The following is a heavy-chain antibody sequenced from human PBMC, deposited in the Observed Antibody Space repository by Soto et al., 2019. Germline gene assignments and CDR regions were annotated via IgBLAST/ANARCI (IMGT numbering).Heavy chain of an antibody. CDR2: NYYSGIT. V-gene: IGHV4-31*03. D-gene: IGHD6-6*01. CDR1: GGSISSGGYY. Sequence: QVQLQESGPGLVKPSQTLSLTCTVSGGSISSGGYYWTWIRQHPGKGLEWIGYNYYSGITYYNPSIKSRVTNSLDTSKNQFSMKLSSVTAADTAVYYCARGSSIAGLYYGMDVWGQGTTVTVSS. J-gene: IGHJ6*02. CDR3: ARGSSIAGLYYGMDV.